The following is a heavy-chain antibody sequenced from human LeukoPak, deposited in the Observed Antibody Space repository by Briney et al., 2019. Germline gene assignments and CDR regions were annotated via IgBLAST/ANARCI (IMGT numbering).Heavy chain of an antibody. CDR1: GDSINNYY. V-gene: IGHV4-4*07. CDR3: ARDCSGATCYSGAFDI. Sequence: SETLSLTCTVSGDSINNYYWSWIRQPAGKELAWIGRIYKSGSIDYNPSLMSRVTMSLDMSKNQFSLKLNSVTAADTAVYYCARDCSGATCYSGAFDIWGQGTMVTVSS. J-gene: IGHJ3*02. D-gene: IGHD2-15*01. CDR2: IYKSGSI.